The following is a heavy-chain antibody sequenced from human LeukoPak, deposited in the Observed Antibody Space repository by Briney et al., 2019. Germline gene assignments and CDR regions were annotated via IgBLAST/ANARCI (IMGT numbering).Heavy chain of an antibody. CDR1: GGSISSYY. CDR3: ARRRGWKQQLVYFDY. J-gene: IGHJ4*02. CDR2: LFHSGTP. D-gene: IGHD6-13*01. V-gene: IGHV4-59*08. Sequence: SETLSLTCTVSGGSISSYYWSWIRQPPGKGLEWIGYLFHSGTPRYNPSLKSRVTISADTSKNQFFLHLTSTTAADTAVYYCARRRGWKQQLVYFDYWGQGTLATVSS.